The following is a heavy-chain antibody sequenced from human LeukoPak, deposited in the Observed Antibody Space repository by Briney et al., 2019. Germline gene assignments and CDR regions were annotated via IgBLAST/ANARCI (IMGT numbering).Heavy chain of an antibody. D-gene: IGHD4-17*01. CDR2: MNPNSGNT. V-gene: IGHV1-8*02. J-gene: IGHJ4*02. Sequence: ASVKVSCKASGYTFTSYDINWVRQATGQGLEWMGWMNPNSGNTGYAQKFQGRVTMTRTPSISTAYMELRNLRSDDTAVCYCATGRNGDSDYWGQGTLVTVSS. CDR1: GYTFTSYD. CDR3: ATGRNGDSDY.